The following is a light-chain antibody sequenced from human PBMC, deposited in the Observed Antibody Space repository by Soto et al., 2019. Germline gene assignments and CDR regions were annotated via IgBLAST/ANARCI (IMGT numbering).Light chain of an antibody. J-gene: IGKJ3*01. CDR1: QDIRNN. Sequence: IQMTQSPSSLSASVGDRVTITCRASQDIRNNLAWFQQKSGRAPKSLMFGASNLQSGVPSRFSGSGSGTDFTLTISSLQPEYVANYYCQKYGSDSFTFGPGTKVDIK. V-gene: IGKV1-16*01. CDR2: GAS. CDR3: QKYGSDSFT.